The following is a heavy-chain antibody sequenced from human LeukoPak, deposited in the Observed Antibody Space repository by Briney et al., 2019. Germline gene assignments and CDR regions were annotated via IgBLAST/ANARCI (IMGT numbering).Heavy chain of an antibody. D-gene: IGHD1-1*01. Sequence: PGGSLRLSCVVSGLTFSSHAMSWVRQAPGKGLEWVSSISDNGGHTYYTDSVKGRFAISRDSSKNTLYLQMNSLRAEDTAVYYCAKSPLDNCRGGFDNWGQGTLVTVSS. CDR2: ISDNGGHT. J-gene: IGHJ4*02. V-gene: IGHV3-23*01. CDR3: AKSPLDNCRGGFDN. CDR1: GLTFSSHA.